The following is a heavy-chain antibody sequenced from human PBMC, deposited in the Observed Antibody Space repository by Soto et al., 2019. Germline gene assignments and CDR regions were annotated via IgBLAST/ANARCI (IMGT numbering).Heavy chain of an antibody. V-gene: IGHV3-11*05. Sequence: QVQLVESGGGLVKPGGSLRLSCVASGFIFTDYYMSWIRQAPGKGLEWVSYISSSSGHTKYADSVKGRFTISRDNAKNLLYLQMNSLRVEDTAIYYCVRGRYADSYWGQGTLVTVSS. CDR3: VRGRYADSY. CDR1: GFIFTDYY. J-gene: IGHJ4*02. CDR2: ISSSSGHT. D-gene: IGHD2-2*01.